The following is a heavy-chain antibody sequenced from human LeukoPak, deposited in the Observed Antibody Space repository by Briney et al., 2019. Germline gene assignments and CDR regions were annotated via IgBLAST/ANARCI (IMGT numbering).Heavy chain of an antibody. Sequence: GGSLRLSCAASGFTFSSYAMSWVRQAPGKGLEWVSAISGSGGSTYYADSVKGRFTISRDNSKNTLYLQMNSLRAEDTAVYYCAKDFWSGYYTQILSYYIDYWGQGTLVTVSS. V-gene: IGHV3-23*01. CDR3: AKDFWSGYYTQILSYYIDY. CDR1: GFTFSSYA. D-gene: IGHD3-3*01. J-gene: IGHJ4*02. CDR2: ISGSGGST.